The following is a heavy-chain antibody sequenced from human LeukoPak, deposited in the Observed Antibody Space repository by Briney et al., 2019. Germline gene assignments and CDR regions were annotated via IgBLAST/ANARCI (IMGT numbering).Heavy chain of an antibody. CDR3: ARRRGLYYYDSSGYRLSPFDY. J-gene: IGHJ4*02. Sequence: PSETLSLTCAVYGGSFSGYYWSWIRQPPGKGLEWMGEINHSGSTNYNPSLKSRVTISVDTSKNQFSLKLSSVTAADTAVYYCARRRGLYYYDSSGYRLSPFDYWGQGTLVTVSS. CDR2: INHSGST. D-gene: IGHD3-22*01. V-gene: IGHV4-34*01. CDR1: GGSFSGYY.